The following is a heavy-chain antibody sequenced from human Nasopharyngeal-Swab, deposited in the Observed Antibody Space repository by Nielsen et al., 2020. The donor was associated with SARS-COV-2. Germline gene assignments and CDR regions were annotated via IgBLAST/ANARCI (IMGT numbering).Heavy chain of an antibody. CDR2: IDPSDSYT. CDR1: GYSFTSYW. D-gene: IGHD6-19*01. CDR3: ARHVQDSSGWYDY. J-gene: IGHJ4*02. V-gene: IGHV5-10-1*01. Sequence: GESLKISCKGSGYSFTSYWISWVRQMPGKGLEWMGRIDPSDSYTNYSSSFQGHVTISADKSISTAYQQWSSLKASDTAMYYCARHVQDSSGWYDYWGQGTLVTVSS.